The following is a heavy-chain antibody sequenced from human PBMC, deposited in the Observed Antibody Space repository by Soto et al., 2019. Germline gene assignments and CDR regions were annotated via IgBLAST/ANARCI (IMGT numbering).Heavy chain of an antibody. CDR1: GYSFTDYH. D-gene: IGHD2-8*01. CDR3: ARGDSTDCSNGVCSFFYNHDMDV. J-gene: IGHJ6*02. V-gene: IGHV1-2*04. CDR2: IIPKSGGT. Sequence: QVQLVQSGAEVKKPGASVKVSCKASGYSFTDYHIHWVRQAPGQGLEWLGRIIPKSGGTSTAQKFQGWVTMTTDTSISTASMELTRLTSDDTAIYYCARGDSTDCSNGVCSFFYNHDMDVWGQGTTVTVSS.